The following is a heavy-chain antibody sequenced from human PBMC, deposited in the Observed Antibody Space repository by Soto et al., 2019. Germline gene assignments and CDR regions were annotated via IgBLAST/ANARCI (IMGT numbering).Heavy chain of an antibody. CDR3: AKDNGNRGYSSSYLDY. Sequence: GGSLRLSCAASGFTFSSYGMHWVRQAPGKGLEWVAVISYDGSNKYYADSVKGRFTISRDNSKNTLYLQMNSLRAEDTAVYYCAKDNGNRGYSSSYLDYWGQGTLVTVSS. D-gene: IGHD6-13*01. J-gene: IGHJ4*02. CDR1: GFTFSSYG. CDR2: ISYDGSNK. V-gene: IGHV3-30*18.